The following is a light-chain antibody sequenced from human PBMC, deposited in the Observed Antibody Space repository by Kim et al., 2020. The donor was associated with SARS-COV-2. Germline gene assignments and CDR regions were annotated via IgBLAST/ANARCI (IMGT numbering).Light chain of an antibody. CDR2: DVT. V-gene: IGLV2-11*01. J-gene: IGLJ3*02. Sequence: GQSVTISCTGTRSDVVGYNYVSWYQHHPGKAPKLLIYDVTKRPSGVPDRFSGSKSGNTASLTISGLQAEDEADYYCCSYAGTFSWLFGGGTQLTVL. CDR1: RSDVVGYNY. CDR3: CSYAGTFSWL.